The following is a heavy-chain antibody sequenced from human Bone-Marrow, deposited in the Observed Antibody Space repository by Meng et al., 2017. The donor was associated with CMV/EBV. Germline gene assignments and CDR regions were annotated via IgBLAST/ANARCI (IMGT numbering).Heavy chain of an antibody. Sequence: ASVKVSCKASGYTFTSYYMHWVRQAPGQGLEWMGIINPSGGSTSYAQKFQGRVTMTRDTSTSTVYMELSSLRSEDAAVYYCARDPTKYSSSTQYAIYYYYYYGLAVWGQGTTVTVSS. CDR1: GYTFTSYY. V-gene: IGHV1-46*01. J-gene: IGHJ6*02. CDR2: INPSGGST. D-gene: IGHD6-6*01. CDR3: ARDPTKYSSSTQYAIYYYYYYGLAV.